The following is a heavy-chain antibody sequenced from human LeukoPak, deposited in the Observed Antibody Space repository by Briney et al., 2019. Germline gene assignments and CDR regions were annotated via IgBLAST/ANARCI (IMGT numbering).Heavy chain of an antibody. V-gene: IGHV3-48*03. CDR1: GFTFSSYE. CDR3: ARSITMVRGVIPGCDY. Sequence: GGSLRLSCAASGFTFSSYEINWVRQAPGKGLEWVSYISSSGSTIYYADSVKGRFTISRDNAKNSLYLQMNSLRAEDTAVYYCARSITMVRGVIPGCDYWGQGTLVTVSS. D-gene: IGHD3-10*01. J-gene: IGHJ4*02. CDR2: ISSSGSTI.